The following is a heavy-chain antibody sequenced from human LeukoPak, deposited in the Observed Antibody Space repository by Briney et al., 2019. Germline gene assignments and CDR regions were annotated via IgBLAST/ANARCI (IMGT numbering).Heavy chain of an antibody. J-gene: IGHJ3*02. CDR3: VRDDPGVQQERRLSPFDI. Sequence: GGSLRLSCAASEFSFGSNYMTWVRQAPGKGLEWVSLIYSGGSTYYADSVRGRFTISRDDAKSSLYLQMDSLRVEDTALYYCVRDDPGVQQERRLSPFDIWGQGTMVTVSS. CDR1: EFSFGSNY. V-gene: IGHV3-66*01. D-gene: IGHD1-1*01. CDR2: IYSGGST.